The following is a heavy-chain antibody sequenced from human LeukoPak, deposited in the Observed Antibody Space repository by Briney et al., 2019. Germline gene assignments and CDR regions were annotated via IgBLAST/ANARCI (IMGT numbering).Heavy chain of an antibody. J-gene: IGHJ4*02. V-gene: IGHV4-59*08. D-gene: IGHD2-21*01. CDR1: GGSINNYY. CDR3: ARHAPGYYDN. Sequence: KPSETLSLTCTVSGGSINNYYWSWIRQPPGKGLEWIGYIYYSGSTSYNPSLKSRVTISVDTSKNQFSLKLSSVTDADTAVYYCARHAPGYYDNWGRGNLVTVSS. CDR2: IYYSGST.